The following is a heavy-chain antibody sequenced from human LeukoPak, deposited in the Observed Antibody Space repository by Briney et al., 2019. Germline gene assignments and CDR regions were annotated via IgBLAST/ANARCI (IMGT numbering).Heavy chain of an antibody. CDR1: GGSISSYY. CDR2: IYYSGST. J-gene: IGHJ4*02. D-gene: IGHD5-18*01. Sequence: SETLSLTCTVSGGSISSYYWSWIRQPPGKGREWFGNIYYSGSTNYNPSLKSRVTISVDTSKNHFSLKLSSVTAADTAVYYCARHSYGYPFDYWGQGTLVTVSS. V-gene: IGHV4-59*01. CDR3: ARHSYGYPFDY.